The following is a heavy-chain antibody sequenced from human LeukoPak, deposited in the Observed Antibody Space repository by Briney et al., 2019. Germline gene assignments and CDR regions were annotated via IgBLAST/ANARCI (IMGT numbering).Heavy chain of an antibody. V-gene: IGHV3-21*01. CDR1: GFTFSSYS. CDR3: ARSGIVGATIDY. D-gene: IGHD1-26*01. CDR2: ISSSSSYI. Sequence: GGSLRLSCAASGFTFSSYSMNWVRQAPGKGLEWVSSISSSSSYIYYADSVKGRFTISRDNAKNSLYLHMNSLRAEGTAVYYCARSGIVGATIDYWGQGTLVTVSS. J-gene: IGHJ4*02.